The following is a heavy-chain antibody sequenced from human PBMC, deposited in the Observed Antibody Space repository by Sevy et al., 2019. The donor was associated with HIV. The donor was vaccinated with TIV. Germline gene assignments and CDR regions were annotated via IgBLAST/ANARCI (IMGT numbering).Heavy chain of an antibody. CDR1: GFTFSGSA. Sequence: GGSLRLSCAASGFTFSGSAMHWVRQASGKGLEWVGRIRSKADSYATAYAASVKGRFTISRDDSKNTAYLQMNSLKTEDTAVYYCTRPNQGIGYYYDSSGYSNNWFDPWGQGTLVTVSS. D-gene: IGHD3-22*01. V-gene: IGHV3-73*01. CDR3: TRPNQGIGYYYDSSGYSNNWFDP. J-gene: IGHJ5*02. CDR2: IRSKADSYAT.